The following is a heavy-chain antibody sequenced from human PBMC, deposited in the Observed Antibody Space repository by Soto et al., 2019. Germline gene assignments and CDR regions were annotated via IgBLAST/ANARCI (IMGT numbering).Heavy chain of an antibody. J-gene: IGHJ1*01. V-gene: IGHV1-69*13. Sequence: ASVKVSCKASGGTFSSYAISWVRQARGQGLEWMGGIIPIFGTANYAQKFQGRVTITADESTSTAYMELSSLRSEDTAVYYCARGYGGPYYYDSSGYQYFQHWGQGTLVTVSS. CDR1: GGTFSSYA. D-gene: IGHD3-22*01. CDR2: IIPIFGTA. CDR3: ARGYGGPYYYDSSGYQYFQH.